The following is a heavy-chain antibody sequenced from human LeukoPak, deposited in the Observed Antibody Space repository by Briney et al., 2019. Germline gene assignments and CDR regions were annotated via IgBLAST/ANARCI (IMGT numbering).Heavy chain of an antibody. D-gene: IGHD2-15*01. Sequence: SETLSLTCAVSGYSISSGYYWGWIRQPPGKGLEWIGSIYHSGSTYYNPSLKSRVTISVDTSKNQFSLKLSSVTAADTAVYYCAKRYCSGGSCCPDYWGQGTRVTVSS. V-gene: IGHV4-38-2*01. CDR1: GYSISSGYY. CDR3: AKRYCSGGSCCPDY. CDR2: IYHSGST. J-gene: IGHJ4*02.